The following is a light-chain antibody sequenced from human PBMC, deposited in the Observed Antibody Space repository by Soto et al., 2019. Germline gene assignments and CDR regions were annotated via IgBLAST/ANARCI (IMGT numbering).Light chain of an antibody. J-gene: IGKJ1*01. Sequence: IHMTQSPSSLFASVGDRVTIICQATQDINIYLNWYQQKPGKAPNPLIYDASSLKSGVPARFSGSGSGTEFTLTISSLKPDDFATYYCQQYNTYSTFGQGTKVDIK. CDR1: QDINIY. CDR2: DAS. CDR3: QQYNTYST. V-gene: IGKV1-5*02.